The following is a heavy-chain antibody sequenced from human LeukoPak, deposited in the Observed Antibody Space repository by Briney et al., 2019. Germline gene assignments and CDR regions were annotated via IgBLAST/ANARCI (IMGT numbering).Heavy chain of an antibody. CDR1: GGSISSYY. D-gene: IGHD5-24*01. J-gene: IGHJ6*02. CDR2: IYTSGST. Sequence: SETLSLTCTVSGGSISSYYWSWIRQPAGKGLEWIGRIYTSGSTNYNPSLKSRVTISVDTSKNQFSLKLSSVTAADTAVYYCARDLRRDGYNFYYYYGMDVWGQGTTVTVSS. CDR3: ARDLRRDGYNFYYYYGMDV. V-gene: IGHV4-4*07.